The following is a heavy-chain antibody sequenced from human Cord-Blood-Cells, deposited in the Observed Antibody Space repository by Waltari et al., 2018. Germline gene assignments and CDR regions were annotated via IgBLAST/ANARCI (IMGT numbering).Heavy chain of an antibody. CDR1: GYSFTSYW. CDR2: IYPGEADT. Sequence: EVQLVQSGAEVKKPGESLKISCKGSGYSFTSYWIGWVRQMPGKGLEWMGIIYPGEADTNYSPSFQGQVTISADKSISTAYLQWSSLKASDTAMYYCARHRRDYDILTGYYDAFDIWGQGTMVTVSS. V-gene: IGHV5-51*01. D-gene: IGHD3-9*01. J-gene: IGHJ3*02. CDR3: ARHRRDYDILTGYYDAFDI.